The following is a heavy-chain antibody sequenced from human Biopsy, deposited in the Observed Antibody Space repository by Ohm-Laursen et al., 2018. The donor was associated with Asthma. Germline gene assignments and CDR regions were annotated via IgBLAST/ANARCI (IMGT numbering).Heavy chain of an antibody. Sequence: ETLSLTCSLSSGSGGYMRSGNYYWGWIRQPPGKGLEWIGSIYYSGTTYYNPSLESRVTVPADTSKNQFSLKLTSVSAADTAVYYCVRGSSSWHHGPFHYYYGLDVWGQGTTATVSS. D-gene: IGHD6-13*01. CDR1: SGSGGYMRSGNYY. CDR3: VRGSSSWHHGPFHYYYGLDV. CDR2: IYYSGTT. V-gene: IGHV4-39*01. J-gene: IGHJ6*02.